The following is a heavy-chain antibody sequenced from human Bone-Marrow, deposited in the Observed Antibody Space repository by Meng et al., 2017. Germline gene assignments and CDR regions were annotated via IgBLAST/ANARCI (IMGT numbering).Heavy chain of an antibody. CDR2: INPKSGDA. CDR1: GYNFPDYY. Sequence: ASVKVSCKPSGYNFPDYYIHWVRRAPGQGLEWMGRINPKSGDAHYAQKFQARVTMTGDTSISTAYMELSRLRSDDTAMYFCARDEDISAARKLLGDYWGQGTLVTVSS. J-gene: IGHJ4*02. V-gene: IGHV1-2*06. CDR3: ARDEDISAARKLLGDY. D-gene: IGHD6-25*01.